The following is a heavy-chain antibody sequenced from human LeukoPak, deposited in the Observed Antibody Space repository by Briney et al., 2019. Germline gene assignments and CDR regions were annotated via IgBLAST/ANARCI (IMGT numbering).Heavy chain of an antibody. CDR3: ARFRTAMQLWKGYYFDY. CDR1: GFTFSSYA. V-gene: IGHV3-23*01. J-gene: IGHJ4*02. CDR2: ISGSGGST. D-gene: IGHD5-18*01. Sequence: GGSLRLSCAASGFTFSSYAMSWVRQAPGKGLEWVSAISGSGGSTYYADSVKGRFTISRDNSKNTLYLQMNSLRAEDTAVYYCARFRTAMQLWKGYYFDYWGQGTLVTVSS.